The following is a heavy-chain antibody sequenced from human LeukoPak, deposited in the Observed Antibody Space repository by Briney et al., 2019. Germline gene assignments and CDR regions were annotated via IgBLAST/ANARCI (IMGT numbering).Heavy chain of an antibody. CDR1: GFSFSTYW. D-gene: IGHD5-18*01. CDR2: VNQDGSEK. CDR3: AREGFDSYGTTKDAFDV. V-gene: IGHV3-7*05. J-gene: IGHJ3*01. Sequence: GGSLRLSCAASGFSFSTYWMGWVRQAPGKGLEWVAAVNQDGSEKYYVDSVKGRFTISRDNAKNSLYLQMNSLRAEDTAVYYCAREGFDSYGTTKDAFDVWGQGTMVTVSS.